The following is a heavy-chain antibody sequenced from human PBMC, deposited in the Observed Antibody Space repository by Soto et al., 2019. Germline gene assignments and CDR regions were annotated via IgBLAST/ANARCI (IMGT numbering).Heavy chain of an antibody. J-gene: IGHJ5*01. V-gene: IGHV3-7*03. CDR1: GFTLSNYW. Sequence: GGSLRLSCAPSGFTLSNYWISWVRQAPGKGLEWVANIKQDGSVKYYVDSVKGRFTISRDNAKSSLYLQMNSLRAEDTALYYCARDYYGSGSHDSWGQGTLVTVSS. CDR2: IKQDGSVK. D-gene: IGHD3-10*01. CDR3: ARDYYGSGSHDS.